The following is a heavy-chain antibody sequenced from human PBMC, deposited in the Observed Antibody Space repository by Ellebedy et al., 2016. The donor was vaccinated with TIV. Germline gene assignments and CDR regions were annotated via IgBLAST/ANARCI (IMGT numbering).Heavy chain of an antibody. J-gene: IGHJ4*02. V-gene: IGHV3-23*01. CDR2: IGDTAHNT. D-gene: IGHD1-26*01. Sequence: GGSLRLXXAASGFTFSNYAMTWVRQAPGKGLEWVSGIGDTAHNTYYVDSVKGRFTISRDNSGNTLYLQMNSLRDEDTAVYYCARGGAGFDSMNRELSFDYWGQGTLVTVSS. CDR3: ARGGAGFDSMNRELSFDY. CDR1: GFTFSNYA.